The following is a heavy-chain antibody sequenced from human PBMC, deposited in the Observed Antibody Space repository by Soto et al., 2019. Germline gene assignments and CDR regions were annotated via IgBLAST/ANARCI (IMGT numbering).Heavy chain of an antibody. D-gene: IGHD2-15*01. CDR1: GGSFSGYY. CDR2: INHSGST. J-gene: IGHJ6*02. CDR3: ALGYCSGGSCYSPTWGMDV. Sequence: SETLSLTCAVYGGSFSGYYWSWIRQPPGKGLEWIGGINHSGSTNYNPSLKSRVTISVDTSKNQFSLKLSSVTAADTAVYYCALGYCSGGSCYSPTWGMDVWGQGTTVTVSS. V-gene: IGHV4-34*01.